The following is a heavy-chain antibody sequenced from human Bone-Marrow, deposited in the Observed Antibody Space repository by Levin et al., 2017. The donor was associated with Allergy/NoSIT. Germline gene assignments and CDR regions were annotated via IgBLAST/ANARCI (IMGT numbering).Heavy chain of an antibody. CDR2: IYPGDSDT. CDR1: GYNFTAYW. V-gene: IGHV5-51*01. CDR3: ARGFGDDF. Sequence: RGESLKISCKGSGYNFTAYWIGWVRQRPGKGLEWMGIIYPGDSDTRYSPSFQGRVTISADTSITTAYLQWSSLKTSDTAMYYCARGFGDDFWGQGTLVTVSS. D-gene: IGHD3-10*01. J-gene: IGHJ4*02.